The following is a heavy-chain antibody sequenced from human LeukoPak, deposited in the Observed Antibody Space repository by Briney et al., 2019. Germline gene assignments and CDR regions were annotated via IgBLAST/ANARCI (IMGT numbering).Heavy chain of an antibody. CDR3: ARDSGDAPHYYYYYYMDV. D-gene: IGHD1-26*01. Sequence: GGSLRLSCAPSGFTFSSYGMHWVRQAPGKGLEWVAVISYDGSNKYYADSVRGRFTISRDNDDNSLYLQMNSLRAEDTAVYYCARDSGDAPHYYYYYYMDVWGKGTTVTVSS. V-gene: IGHV3-30*03. J-gene: IGHJ6*03. CDR1: GFTFSSYG. CDR2: ISYDGSNK.